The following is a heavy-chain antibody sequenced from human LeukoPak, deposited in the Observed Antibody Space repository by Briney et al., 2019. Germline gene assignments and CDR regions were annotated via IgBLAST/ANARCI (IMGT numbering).Heavy chain of an antibody. CDR2: INPNSGGT. J-gene: IGHJ4*02. Sequence: ASVKVSCKASGGTFSSYAISWVRQAPGQGLEWMGWINPNSGGTNYAQKFQGRVTMTRDTSISTAYMELSRLRSDDTAVYYCAREGGSYFDYWGQGTLVTVSS. V-gene: IGHV1-2*02. CDR3: AREGGSYFDY. D-gene: IGHD5-12*01. CDR1: GGTFSSYA.